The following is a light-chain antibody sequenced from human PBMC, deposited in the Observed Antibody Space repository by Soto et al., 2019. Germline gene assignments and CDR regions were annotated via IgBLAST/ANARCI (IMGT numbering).Light chain of an antibody. CDR1: QSISSW. J-gene: IGKJ1*01. V-gene: IGKV1-5*03. Sequence: DIQMTQSPSTLSASVGDRVTITCRASQSISSWLAWYQQKPGKAPKLLIYKASSLESGVPSRFSGSGSGTEFTLTISSLQPDDFATYYCQQYNSYSTFSQET. CDR2: KAS. CDR3: QQYNSYST.